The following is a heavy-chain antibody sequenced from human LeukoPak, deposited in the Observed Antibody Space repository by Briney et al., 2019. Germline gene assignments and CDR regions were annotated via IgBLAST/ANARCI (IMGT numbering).Heavy chain of an antibody. J-gene: IGHJ4*02. Sequence: GGSLRLSCAASGFTFSSYSMNWVRQAPGKGLEWVSSISSSSSYIYYADSVKGRFTISRDNAKNSLYLQMNGLRAEDTAVYYCASSVRLVNFDYWGQGTLVTVSS. CDR1: GFTFSSYS. CDR3: ASSVRLVNFDY. D-gene: IGHD2-21*01. V-gene: IGHV3-21*01. CDR2: ISSSSSYI.